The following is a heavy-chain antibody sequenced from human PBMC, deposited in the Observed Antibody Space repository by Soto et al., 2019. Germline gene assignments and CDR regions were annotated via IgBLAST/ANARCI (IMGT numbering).Heavy chain of an antibody. CDR2: TYYTSKWYN. CDR3: GRAVAGKIDY. Sequence: PSQTLSLTGAISGDSVSSNIVAWTWIRQSPSRGLEWLGRTYYTSKWYNDYALSVKSRIAINPDTSRNQFSLQLNSMTPEDTAVYYCGRAVAGKIDYWGQGTLVTVSS. CDR1: GDSVSSNIVA. D-gene: IGHD6-19*01. V-gene: IGHV6-1*01. J-gene: IGHJ4*02.